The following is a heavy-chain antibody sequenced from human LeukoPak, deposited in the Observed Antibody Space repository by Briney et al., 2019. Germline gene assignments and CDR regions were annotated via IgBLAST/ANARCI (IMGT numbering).Heavy chain of an antibody. V-gene: IGHV1-69*05. CDR1: GAAFNRIP. Sequence: GASVTVSCTAPGAAFNRIPISWVRQAPGQGLEWMGKIFPVFITTHYAQKFQGRLTLTMDESTSTAYMELSGLRSEDTALYYCARNAYCGGDCYDSWGQGTLVIVSS. CDR2: IFPVFITT. D-gene: IGHD2-21*01. J-gene: IGHJ4*02. CDR3: ARNAYCGGDCYDS.